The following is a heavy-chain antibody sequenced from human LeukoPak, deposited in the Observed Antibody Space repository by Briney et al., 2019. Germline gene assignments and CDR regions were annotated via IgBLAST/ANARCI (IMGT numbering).Heavy chain of an antibody. CDR3: AKVRYCSGVNCYPDDN. J-gene: IGHJ4*02. D-gene: IGHD2-15*01. CDR1: GFTFSDYS. Sequence: GGSLRLSCAASGFTFSDYSMHWVRQAPGKGLNCVAFIRYDGNNKYYADSVKGRFTISRDNSKNMLYLEMNSLSTEDTAVYYCAKVRYCSGVNCYPDDNWGQGTLVTVSS. CDR2: IRYDGNNK. V-gene: IGHV3-30*02.